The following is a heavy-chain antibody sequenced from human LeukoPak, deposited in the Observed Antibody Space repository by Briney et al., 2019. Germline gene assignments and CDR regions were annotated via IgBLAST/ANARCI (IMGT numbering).Heavy chain of an antibody. Sequence: GGSLRLSCAASGFTFSSYGMHWVRQAPGKGLEWVAVITYDGSNKYYADSVKGRFTISRDNSKNTLYLQMNSLRAEDTAVYYCAKSLITYYYDSSHGYWGQGTLVTVSS. J-gene: IGHJ4*02. CDR1: GFTFSSYG. V-gene: IGHV3-30*18. D-gene: IGHD3-22*01. CDR3: AKSLITYYYDSSHGY. CDR2: ITYDGSNK.